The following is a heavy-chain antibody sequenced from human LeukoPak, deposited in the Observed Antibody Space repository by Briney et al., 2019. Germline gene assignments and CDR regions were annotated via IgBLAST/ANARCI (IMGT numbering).Heavy chain of an antibody. D-gene: IGHD3-3*01. V-gene: IGHV3-66*01. J-gene: IGHJ4*02. Sequence: WSLRLSCAASGFTVSSNYMSWVRQAPGKGLEWVSVIYSGGSTYYADSVKGRFTISRDNSKNTLYVQMNSLRVEDTAVYYCARNYDFWSGYFNTFDYWGQGPLVTVSS. CDR3: ARNYDFWSGYFNTFDY. CDR2: IYSGGST. CDR1: GFTVSSNY.